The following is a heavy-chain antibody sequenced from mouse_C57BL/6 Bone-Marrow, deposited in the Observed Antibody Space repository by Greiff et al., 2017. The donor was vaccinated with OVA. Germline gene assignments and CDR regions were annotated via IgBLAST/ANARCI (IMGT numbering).Heavy chain of an antibody. V-gene: IGHV1-58*01. CDR2: IYLGNGYT. D-gene: IGHD1-3*01. Sequence: VQLQQSGAELVRPGSSVKMSCKTSGYTFTSYGIHWVKQRPGQGLEWIGYIYLGNGYTEYNEKFKGKATLTSDTSSSTAYMQLSSLTSEDAAIYFCELAVAYWGQGTLVTVSA. CDR1: GYTFTSYG. CDR3: ELAVAY. J-gene: IGHJ3*01.